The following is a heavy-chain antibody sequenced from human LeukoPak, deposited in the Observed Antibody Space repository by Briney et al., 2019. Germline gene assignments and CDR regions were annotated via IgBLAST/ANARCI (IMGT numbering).Heavy chain of an antibody. D-gene: IGHD3/OR15-3a*01. V-gene: IGHV4-39*07. CDR1: GGSISNSSSY. J-gene: IGHJ4*02. Sequence: SETLSLTCTVSGGSISNSSSYWGWIRQPPGKGLEWIGSIYYSGSTNYNPSLKSRVTISVKTSKNQFSLKLSSVTAADTAVYYCARQTGSGLFILPGGQGTLVTVSS. CDR2: IYYSGST. CDR3: ARQTGSGLFILP.